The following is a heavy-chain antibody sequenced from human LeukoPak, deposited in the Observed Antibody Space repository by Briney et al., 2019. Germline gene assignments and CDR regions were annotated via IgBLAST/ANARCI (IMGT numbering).Heavy chain of an antibody. CDR3: ARGPGGYNSGMYYYYYMDV. CDR1: GYTFTSYD. J-gene: IGHJ6*03. Sequence: EASVKVSCKASGYTFTSYDINWVRQATGQGLEWMGWMNPNSGNTGYAQKFQDRVTITADESTTTAYMELSSLRSEDTAVYFCARGPGGYNSGMYYYYYMDVWGKGTTVTVSS. V-gene: IGHV1-8*03. D-gene: IGHD1-1*01. CDR2: MNPNSGNT.